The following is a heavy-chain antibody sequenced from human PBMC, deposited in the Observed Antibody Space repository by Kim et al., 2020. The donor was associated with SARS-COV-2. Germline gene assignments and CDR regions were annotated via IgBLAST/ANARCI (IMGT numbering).Heavy chain of an antibody. V-gene: IGHV4-59*01. CDR2: IYYSGST. D-gene: IGHD5-12*01. Sequence: SETLSLTCTVSGGSISSYYWSWIRQPPGKGLEWIGYIYYSGSTNYNPSLKSRVTISVDTSKNQFSLKLSSVTAADTAVYYCARDRGYSGYDWRGDAFDIWGQGTMVTVSS. J-gene: IGHJ3*02. CDR1: GGSISSYY. CDR3: ARDRGYSGYDWRGDAFDI.